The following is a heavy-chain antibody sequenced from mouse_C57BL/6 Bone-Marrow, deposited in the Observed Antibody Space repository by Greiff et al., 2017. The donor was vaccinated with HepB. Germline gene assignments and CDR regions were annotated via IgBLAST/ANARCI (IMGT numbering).Heavy chain of an antibody. V-gene: IGHV5-12*01. CDR2: ISNGGGST. CDR1: GFTFSDYY. D-gene: IGHD4-1*01. J-gene: IGHJ1*03. CDR3: ASQLGRGYFDV. Sequence: VESGGGLVQPGGSLKLSCAASGFTFSDYYMYWVRQTPEKRLEWVAYISNGGGSTYYPDTVKGRFTISRDNAKNTLYLQMSRLKSEDTAMYYCASQLGRGYFDVWGTGTTVTVSS.